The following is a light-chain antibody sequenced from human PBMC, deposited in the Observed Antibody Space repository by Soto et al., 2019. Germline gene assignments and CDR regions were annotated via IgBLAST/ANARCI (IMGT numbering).Light chain of an antibody. CDR2: DAS. CDR3: QQRSDWALT. Sequence: EIVLTQSPATLSLSPGERATLSCRASQSISNYLIWYQQKPGQAPRLLIYDASTRATGIPARFGGSGSGTDFTLTIGGLEAEEFAVYYCQQRSDWALTFGGGTNVEI. CDR1: QSISNY. V-gene: IGKV3-11*01. J-gene: IGKJ4*01.